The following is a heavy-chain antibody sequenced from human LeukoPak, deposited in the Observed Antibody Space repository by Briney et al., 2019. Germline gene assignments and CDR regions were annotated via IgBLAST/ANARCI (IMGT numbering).Heavy chain of an antibody. CDR3: ARDAAAAGFDY. V-gene: IGHV4-39*02. CDR1: GDSISSSSYY. D-gene: IGHD6-13*01. CDR2: IYNSGST. Sequence: SETLSLTCTVSGDSISSSSYYWVWIRQPPGKGLEWIGSIYNSGSTYYNPSLKSRVTISVDTSKNQFSLKLSSVTAADTAVYYCARDAAAAGFDYWGQGTLVTVSS. J-gene: IGHJ4*02.